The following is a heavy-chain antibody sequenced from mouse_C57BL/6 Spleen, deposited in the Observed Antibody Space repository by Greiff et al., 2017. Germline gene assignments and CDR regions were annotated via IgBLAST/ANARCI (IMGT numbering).Heavy chain of an antibody. CDR2: INYDGSST. CDR1: GFTFSDYY. CDR3: AREFYYAMDY. J-gene: IGHJ4*01. Sequence: EVQLQESEGGLVQPGSSMKLSCTASGFTFSDYYMAWVRQVPEKGLEWVANINYDGSSTYYLDSLKSRFIISRDNAKNILYLQMSSLKSEDTATYYCAREFYYAMDYWGQGTSVTVSS. V-gene: IGHV5-16*01.